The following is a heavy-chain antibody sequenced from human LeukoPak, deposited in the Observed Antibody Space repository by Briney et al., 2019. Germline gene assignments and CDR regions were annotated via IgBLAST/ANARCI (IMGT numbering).Heavy chain of an antibody. Sequence: SETLSLTCTVSGGSISSRSYYWGWIRQPPGKGLEWIGSVYNSGSTFYNPSLKSRVTISIDTSKNQFSLKLSSVTAADTAVYYCAREEFVIGFGELLQNWFDPWGQGTLVTVSS. CDR1: GGSISSRSYY. D-gene: IGHD3-10*01. CDR3: AREEFVIGFGELLQNWFDP. CDR2: VYNSGST. V-gene: IGHV4-39*07. J-gene: IGHJ5*02.